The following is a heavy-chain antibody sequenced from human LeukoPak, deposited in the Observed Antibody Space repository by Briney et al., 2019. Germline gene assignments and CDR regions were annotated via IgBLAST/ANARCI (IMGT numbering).Heavy chain of an antibody. V-gene: IGHV4-59*01. D-gene: IGHD3-3*01. CDR1: GGSMTTYY. CDR3: ARGDVRTWRNCYDY. Sequence: SETLSLTCTVSGGSMTTYYWSWIRQPPGKGLEWIGYIYYSGNTNYNPSLNSRVTISLDTSKKQFSLKLTSVGAADTAGYYCARGDVRTWRNCYDYWGQGTLVTVSS. CDR2: IYYSGNT. J-gene: IGHJ4*02.